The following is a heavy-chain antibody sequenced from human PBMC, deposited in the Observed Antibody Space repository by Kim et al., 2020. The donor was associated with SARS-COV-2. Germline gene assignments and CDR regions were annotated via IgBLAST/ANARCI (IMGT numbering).Heavy chain of an antibody. D-gene: IGHD1-20*01. J-gene: IGHJ6*03. CDR3: ARQGRDITGSSYYYYYMDV. CDR1: GDSISDYD. Sequence: SETLSLTCTVSGDSISDYDLSWIRQPPGKGLEWIGYISYSESANYNPSLKSRVTISLDTSTNQFSSRLSSVTAADTAGYYCARQGRDITGSSYYYYYMDVWGKGTTGTVSS. V-gene: IGHV4-59*08. CDR2: ISYSESA.